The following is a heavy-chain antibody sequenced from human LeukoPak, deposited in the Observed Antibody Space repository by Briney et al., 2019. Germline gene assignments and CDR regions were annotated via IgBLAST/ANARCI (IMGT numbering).Heavy chain of an antibody. D-gene: IGHD5-24*01. CDR1: GFTLRNYA. J-gene: IGHJ4*02. CDR3: VKGGDGSIPFDY. Sequence: GGSLRLSFGASGFTLRNYAMHWVRQAPGKGLEWVAIISFDGSNIQFGDSVRGRFTISRDNPKNTVFLQMNSLRGDDTAVYYCVKGGDGSIPFDYWGQGTLVTVSS. V-gene: IGHV3-30*18. CDR2: ISFDGSNI.